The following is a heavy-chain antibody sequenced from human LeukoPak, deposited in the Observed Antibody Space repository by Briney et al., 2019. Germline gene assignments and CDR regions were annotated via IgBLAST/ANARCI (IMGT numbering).Heavy chain of an antibody. Sequence: GGSLRLSCAASGFTFSSYELNWVRQAPGKGLEWVSYISSSGSTIHYADSVKGRFTISRDNAKNSLCLQMNSLRAEDTAVYYCARVQSSSNRYYYFDCWGQGTLVTVSS. CDR3: ARVQSSSNRYYYFDC. CDR1: GFTFSSYE. CDR2: ISSSGSTI. J-gene: IGHJ4*02. D-gene: IGHD6-13*01. V-gene: IGHV3-48*03.